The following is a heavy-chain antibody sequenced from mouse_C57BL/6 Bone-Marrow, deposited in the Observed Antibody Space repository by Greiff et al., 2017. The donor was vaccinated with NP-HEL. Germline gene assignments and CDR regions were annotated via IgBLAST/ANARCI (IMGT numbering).Heavy chain of an antibody. Sequence: QVQLQQSGAELVRPGASVKLSCKASGYTFTSYGISWVKQRTGQGLEWIGVIYPRSGTTYYNEKFKGKATLTADKSSSTAYMELRSLTSEDSAVDCCARKVGLKWDFDVWGTGTTVTVSS. CDR3: ARKVGLKWDFDV. J-gene: IGHJ1*03. CDR2: IYPRSGTT. V-gene: IGHV1-81*01. CDR1: GYTFTSYG. D-gene: IGHD1-1*02.